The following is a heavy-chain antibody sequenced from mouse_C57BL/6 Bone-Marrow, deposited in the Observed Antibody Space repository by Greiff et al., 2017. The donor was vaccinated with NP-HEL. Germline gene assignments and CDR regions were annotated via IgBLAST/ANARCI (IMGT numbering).Heavy chain of an antibody. Sequence: VQLQQPGAELVKPGASVKLSCKASGYTFTSYWMHWVKQRPGQGLEWIGMIHPNSGSTNYNEKFKSKATLTVDKSSSTAYMQLSSLTSEDSAVYYGARGEDFSSAVVATRGYYFDYWGQGTTLTVSS. V-gene: IGHV1-64*01. D-gene: IGHD1-1*01. CDR2: IHPNSGST. J-gene: IGHJ2*01. CDR1: GYTFTSYW. CDR3: ARGEDFSSAVVATRGYYFDY.